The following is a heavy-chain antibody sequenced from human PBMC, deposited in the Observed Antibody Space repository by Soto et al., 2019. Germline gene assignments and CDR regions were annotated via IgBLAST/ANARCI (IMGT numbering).Heavy chain of an antibody. CDR2: IYHSGST. V-gene: IGHV4-38-2*01. D-gene: IGHD3-22*01. Sequence: SETLSLTCAVSGYSISSGYYWGWIRQPPGKGLEWIGSIYHSGSTYYNPSLKSQVTISVDTSKNQCSLTLSSVTAADTAVYYCAKSQTYYYDSSGYLETYFDYWGQGTLVTLSS. CDR3: AKSQTYYYDSSGYLETYFDY. J-gene: IGHJ4*02. CDR1: GYSISSGYY.